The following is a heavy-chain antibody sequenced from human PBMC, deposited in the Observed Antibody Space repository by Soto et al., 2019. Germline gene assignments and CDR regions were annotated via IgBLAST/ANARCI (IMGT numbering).Heavy chain of an antibody. CDR3: ARRGYCSSTSCQEGWFDP. J-gene: IGHJ5*02. V-gene: IGHV4-34*01. D-gene: IGHD2-2*01. CDR2: INHSGST. CDR1: GGSFSGYY. Sequence: SETLSLTCAVYGGSFSGYYWSWIRQPPGKGLEWIGEINHSGSTNYNPSLKSRVTISVDTSKNQFSLKLSSVTAADTAVYYCARRGYCSSTSCQEGWFDPWGQGTLVTVSS.